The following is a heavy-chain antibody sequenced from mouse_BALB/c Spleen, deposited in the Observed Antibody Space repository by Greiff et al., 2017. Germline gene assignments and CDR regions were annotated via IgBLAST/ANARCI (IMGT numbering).Heavy chain of an antibody. V-gene: IGHV1-4*02. CDR1: GYTFTSYT. Sequence: VKLMESAAELARPGASVKMSCKASGYTFTSYTMHWVKQRPGQGLEWIGYINPSSGYTEYNQKFKDKTTLTADKSSSTAYMQLSSLTSEDSAVYYCARRTGEGYFDYWGQGTTLTVSS. CDR3: ARRTGEGYFDY. CDR2: INPSSGYT. J-gene: IGHJ2*01. D-gene: IGHD4-1*01.